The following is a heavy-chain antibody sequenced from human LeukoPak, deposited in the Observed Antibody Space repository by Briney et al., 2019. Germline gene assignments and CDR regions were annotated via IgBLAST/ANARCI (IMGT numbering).Heavy chain of an antibody. CDR2: IYYSGST. V-gene: IGHV4-59*08. J-gene: IGHJ5*02. D-gene: IGHD2-2*01. Sequence: SETLSLTCTVSGGSISSYYWSWIRQPPGKGLEWIGYIYYSGSTNYNPSLKSRVTISVDTSKNQFSLKLSSVTAADTAVYYCARRKGICSSTSCPNWFDPWGQGTLVTVSS. CDR1: GGSISSYY. CDR3: ARRKGICSSTSCPNWFDP.